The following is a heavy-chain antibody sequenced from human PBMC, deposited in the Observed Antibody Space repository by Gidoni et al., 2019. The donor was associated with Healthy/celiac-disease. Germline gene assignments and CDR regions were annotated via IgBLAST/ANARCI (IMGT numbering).Heavy chain of an antibody. J-gene: IGHJ4*02. CDR3: AKESHADGDYGEADY. Sequence: GQLLESGGGLVQSGGSLRISCAASGFTFSSYAMSWVRQAPGKGLVWVSAISGSGGSTYYADSVKGQLTISRDNSKNTLYLQMNSLRAEDTAVYYCAKESHADGDYGEADYWGQGTLVTGSS. CDR1: GFTFSSYA. V-gene: IGHV3-23*01. D-gene: IGHD4-17*01. CDR2: ISGSGGST.